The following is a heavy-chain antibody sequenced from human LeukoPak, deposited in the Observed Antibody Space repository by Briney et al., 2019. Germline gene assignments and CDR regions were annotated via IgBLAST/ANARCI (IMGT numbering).Heavy chain of an antibody. V-gene: IGHV3-30*04. CDR1: GFTFSIYG. Sequence: PGRSLRLSCAASGFTFSIYGMHWVRQAPGKGLEWGTAISYDGSNKYYADSVKGRFTISRDNAKNSLSLRMNSLSAEDTAVYYCATGYSSGWYFYFQHWGQGSLVSVSS. J-gene: IGHJ1*01. CDR3: ATGYSSGWYFYFQH. CDR2: ISYDGSNK. D-gene: IGHD6-19*01.